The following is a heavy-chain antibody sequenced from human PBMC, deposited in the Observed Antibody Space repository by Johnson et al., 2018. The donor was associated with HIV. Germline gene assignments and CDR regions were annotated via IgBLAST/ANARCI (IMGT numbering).Heavy chain of an antibody. Sequence: QGQLVESGGGVVQPGGSLRLSCAASGFTFSSYGMHWVRQVPGKGLEWVAFIRYDGSNKYYADSVKGLFTISRDNSKNTLYLQMNSLRAEDTAVYYCAKESRGAPGAFDIWGQGTMVTVSS. J-gene: IGHJ3*02. CDR1: GFTFSSYG. D-gene: IGHD3-10*01. CDR2: IRYDGSNK. CDR3: AKESRGAPGAFDI. V-gene: IGHV3-30*02.